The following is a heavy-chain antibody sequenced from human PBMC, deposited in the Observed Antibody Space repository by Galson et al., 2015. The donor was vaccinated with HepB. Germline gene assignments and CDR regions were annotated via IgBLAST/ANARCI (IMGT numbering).Heavy chain of an antibody. V-gene: IGHV3-21*01. CDR1: GFTFSSYS. D-gene: IGHD3-9*01. J-gene: IGHJ4*02. Sequence: SLRLSCAASGFTFSSYSMNWVRQAPGKGLEWVSSISSSSSYIYYADSVKGRFTISRDNAKNSLYLQMNSLRAEDTAVYYCARGGGLYYDILTGYYNFDYWGQGTLVTVSS. CDR3: ARGGGLYYDILTGYYNFDY. CDR2: ISSSSSYI.